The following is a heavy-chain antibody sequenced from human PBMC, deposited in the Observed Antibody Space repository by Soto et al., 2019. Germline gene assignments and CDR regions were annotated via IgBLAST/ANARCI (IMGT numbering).Heavy chain of an antibody. D-gene: IGHD2-2*01. J-gene: IGHJ3*02. V-gene: IGHV4-61*01. CDR3: ARDDEPAAIPDAVDI. Sequence: SETLSLTCTVSGGSVSSGSYYWSWIRQPPGKGLEWIGYIYYSGSTNYNPSLKSRVTISVDTSKNQFSLKLSSVTAADTAVYYCARDDEPAAIPDAVDIWGQGTMVTVSS. CDR1: GGSVSSGSYY. CDR2: IYYSGST.